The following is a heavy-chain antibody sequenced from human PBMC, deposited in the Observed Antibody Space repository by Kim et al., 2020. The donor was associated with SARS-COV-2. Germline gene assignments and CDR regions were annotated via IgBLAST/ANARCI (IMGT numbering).Heavy chain of an antibody. V-gene: IGHV1-69*04. D-gene: IGHD3-10*01. CDR1: GGTFSSYT. CDR2: IIPNLGIA. J-gene: IGHJ4*02. Sequence: SVKVSCKASGGTFSSYTISWVRQAPGQGLEWMGRIIPNLGIANYAQKFQGRVTITADKSTSTAYMELSSLRSEDTAVYYCARDGSGSYYNGVDYWGQGTLVTVSS. CDR3: ARDGSGSYYNGVDY.